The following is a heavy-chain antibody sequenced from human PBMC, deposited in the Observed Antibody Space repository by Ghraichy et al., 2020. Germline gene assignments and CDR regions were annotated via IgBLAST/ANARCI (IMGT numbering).Heavy chain of an antibody. V-gene: IGHV4-59*01. D-gene: IGHD4-23*01. CDR2: IYYSGST. Sequence: SETLSLTCTVSGGSISSYYWSWIRQPPGKGLEWIGYIYYSGSTNYNPSLKSRVTISVDTSKNQFSLKLSSVTAADTAVYYCARAGKNKLAFDYWGQGTLVTVSS. CDR1: GGSISSYY. CDR3: ARAGKNKLAFDY. J-gene: IGHJ4*02.